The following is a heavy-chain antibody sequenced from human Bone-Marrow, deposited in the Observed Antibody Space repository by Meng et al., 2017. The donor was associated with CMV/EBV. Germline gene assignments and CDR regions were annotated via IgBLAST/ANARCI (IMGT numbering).Heavy chain of an antibody. CDR3: ARKLPRYWYFDL. J-gene: IGHJ2*01. V-gene: IGHV4-34*01. CDR1: GGSFSGYY. CDR2: INHSGNT. D-gene: IGHD2-15*01. Sequence: SETLSLTCAVYGGSFSGYYWSWIRQPPGKGLEWIGEINHSGNTNYNPSLKSRVTISVDTSKNQFSLKLSSMTAADTAVYYCARKLPRYWYFDLWGRGTLVTVSS.